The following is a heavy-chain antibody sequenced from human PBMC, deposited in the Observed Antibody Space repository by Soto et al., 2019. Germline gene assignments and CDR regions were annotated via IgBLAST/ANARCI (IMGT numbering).Heavy chain of an antibody. CDR3: ARKVLFCDF. Sequence: QVQLLQSGPEVTKPGASVKVSCKTSGYNFTDFSITWVRQAPGQGLEWMGWISPYYGNTKYAEKFQDRVTMTADTSTNTVYLELMTLRSGDTAIYYCARKVLFCDFWGQGALVTVSS. CDR2: ISPYYGNT. J-gene: IGHJ4*02. CDR1: GYNFTDFS. V-gene: IGHV1-18*01. D-gene: IGHD3-9*01.